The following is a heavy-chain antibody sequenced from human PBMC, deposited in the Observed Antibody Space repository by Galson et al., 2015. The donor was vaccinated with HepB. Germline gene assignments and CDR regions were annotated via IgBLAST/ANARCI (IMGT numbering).Heavy chain of an antibody. D-gene: IGHD6-13*01. J-gene: IGHJ6*02. CDR1: GYSFTSYW. CDR2: IYPGDSDT. Sequence: QSGAEVTKPGESLKISCKGSGYSFTSYWIGWVRQMPGKGLEWMGIIYPGDSDTRYSPSFQGQVAISADKSISTAYLQWSSLKASDTAMYYCARLYERSSTVPYYYGMDVWGQGTTVTVSS. V-gene: IGHV5-51*01. CDR3: ARLYERSSTVPYYYGMDV.